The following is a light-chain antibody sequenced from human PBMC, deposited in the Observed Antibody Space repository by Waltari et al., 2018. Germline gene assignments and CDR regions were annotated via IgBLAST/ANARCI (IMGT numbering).Light chain of an antibody. V-gene: IGLV2-23*02. CDR2: DVI. CDR3: CSYAGSSTPVV. J-gene: IGLJ2*01. Sequence: QSALTQPASVSGSPGQSITISCTGTSSDVGDYNYVSWYQQHPGKAPKIILYDVITRPSGVSNRFSGSKSGNTASLTISGLQAEDEADYYCCSYAGSSTPVVSGGGTKLTVL. CDR1: SSDVGDYNY.